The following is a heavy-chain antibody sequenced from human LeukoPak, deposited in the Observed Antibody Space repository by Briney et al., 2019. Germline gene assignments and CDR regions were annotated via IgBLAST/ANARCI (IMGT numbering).Heavy chain of an antibody. CDR2: IYPGDSDT. V-gene: IGHV5-51*01. D-gene: IGHD1-26*01. CDR1: GYSFTSYW. CDR3: ARLYSGSYYYYYYMDV. Sequence: GESLKISCKGSGYSFTSYWIGWVRQMPGEGLEWMGTIYPGDSDTRYSPSFQGQVTISADKSISTAYLQWSSLKASDTAMYYCARLYSGSYYYYYYMDVWGKGTTVTVSS. J-gene: IGHJ6*03.